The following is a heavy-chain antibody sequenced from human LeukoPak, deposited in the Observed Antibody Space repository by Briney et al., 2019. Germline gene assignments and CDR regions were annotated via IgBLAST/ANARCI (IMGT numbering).Heavy chain of an antibody. CDR1: GGSISNYY. V-gene: IGHV4-4*07. D-gene: IGHD2-21*01. J-gene: IGHJ5*02. CDR3: ARDRGDPYCGGDCYLNWFDP. CDR2: IYTSGST. Sequence: SETLSLTCTVSGGSISNYYWSWIRQPAGKGLEWIGRIYTSGSTNYNPSLKSRVTMSVDTSKNQFSLKLSSVTAADTAVYYCARDRGDPYCGGDCYLNWFDPWGQGTLVTVSS.